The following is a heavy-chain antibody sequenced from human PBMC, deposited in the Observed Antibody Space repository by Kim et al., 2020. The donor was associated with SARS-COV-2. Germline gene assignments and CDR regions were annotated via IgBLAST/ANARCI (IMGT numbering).Heavy chain of an antibody. Sequence: GGSLRLFCAASGFTFDDYTMHWVRQAPGKGLEWVSLISWDGGSTYYADSVKGRFTISRDNSKNSLYLQMNSLRTEDTALYYCAKDKSGSYSLDYWGQGTLVTVSS. CDR1: GFTFDDYT. V-gene: IGHV3-43*01. CDR3: AKDKSGSYSLDY. J-gene: IGHJ4*02. D-gene: IGHD1-26*01. CDR2: ISWDGGST.